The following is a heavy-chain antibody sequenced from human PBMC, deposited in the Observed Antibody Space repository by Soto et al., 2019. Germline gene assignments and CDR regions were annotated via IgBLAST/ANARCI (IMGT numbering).Heavy chain of an antibody. CDR2: FRTGGDDGTT. CDR3: AKKVNSGPGSQYFDY. V-gene: IGHV3-23*01. D-gene: IGHD3-10*01. J-gene: IGHJ4*02. Sequence: GGSLRLSCAASGFTFSSYSMSWVRQAPGKGPEWVSGFRTGGDDGTTYYADSVKGRFTISRDNSKNTLFLQMNSLRVEDTAIYYCAKKVNSGPGSQYFDYWGQGTLVTVSS. CDR1: GFTFSSYS.